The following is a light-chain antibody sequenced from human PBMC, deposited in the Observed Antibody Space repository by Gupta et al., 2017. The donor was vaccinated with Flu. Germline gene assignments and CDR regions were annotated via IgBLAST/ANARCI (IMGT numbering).Light chain of an antibody. CDR1: PCRLRKSICSY. Sequence: SSGTSPCRLRKSICSYLDWYLQKPGQAPQLLIYVGSNRPCGVPDRFSGSGSGTDFTLNISRVEAEDFGIYYCKQSLRTPITFGQGTQVEIK. CDR3: KQSLRTPIT. CDR2: VGS. J-gene: IGKJ5*01. V-gene: IGKV2-28*01.